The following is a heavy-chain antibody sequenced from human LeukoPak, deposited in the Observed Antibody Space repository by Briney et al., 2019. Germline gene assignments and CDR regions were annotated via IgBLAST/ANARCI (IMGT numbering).Heavy chain of an antibody. CDR1: GFTFAGYW. J-gene: IGHJ4*02. D-gene: IGHD1-26*01. V-gene: IGHV3-7*01. CDR3: VRDRGSASVDY. CDR2: IKQDASEE. Sequence: QPGGSLRLSCAASGFTFAGYWISWVRQAPGKGLEWVANIKQDASEEYYVDSVKGRFTISRDNAKNSLYLQMNSLTAEDTAVYYCVRDRGSASVDYWGQGTLVTVSS.